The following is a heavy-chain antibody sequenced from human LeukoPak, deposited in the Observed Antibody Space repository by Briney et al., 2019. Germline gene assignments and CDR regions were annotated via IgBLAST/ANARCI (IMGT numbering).Heavy chain of an antibody. D-gene: IGHD3-16*01. Sequence: GASLQISCKGSGYRFTSYWIGWGRRMPGKGLEWMGSIYPGDSDTRYSPSFQGQVSISADKSISTAYLQLSGLKASDTAMYFCARHQAMITSFDYGMDVWGQGTTVTVSS. CDR3: ARHQAMITSFDYGMDV. V-gene: IGHV5-51*01. CDR1: GYRFTSYW. J-gene: IGHJ6*02. CDR2: IYPGDSDT.